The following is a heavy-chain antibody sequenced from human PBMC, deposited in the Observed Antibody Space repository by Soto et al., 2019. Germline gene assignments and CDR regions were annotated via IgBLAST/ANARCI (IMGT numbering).Heavy chain of an antibody. CDR3: AKDLTRQLAYWLDP. CDR1: GFSFTGYY. D-gene: IGHD6-6*01. Sequence: ASVKVSCKASGFSFTGYYIHWLRQAPGQGLEWMGWINAHSGGTEYTQKFQGRVTLTRDTSIATAYLTLTSLTSDDTALYYCAKDLTRQLAYWLDPWGQGTQVTVSS. J-gene: IGHJ5*02. CDR2: INAHSGGT. V-gene: IGHV1-2*02.